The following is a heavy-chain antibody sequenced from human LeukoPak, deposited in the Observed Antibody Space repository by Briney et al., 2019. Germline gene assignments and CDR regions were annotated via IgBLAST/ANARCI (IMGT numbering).Heavy chain of an antibody. D-gene: IGHD6-6*01. J-gene: IGHJ4*02. CDR3: ARSYSSSSYFDY. V-gene: IGHV1-2*02. Sequence: GSVKVSCKASGYTFTCYYMHWMRQAPGQGLEWMGWINPNSGCTNYAQKFQGRVTMTRDTSISTAYMELSRLRSEDTAVYYCARSYSSSSYFDYWGQGTLVTVSS. CDR1: GYTFTCYY. CDR2: INPNSGCT.